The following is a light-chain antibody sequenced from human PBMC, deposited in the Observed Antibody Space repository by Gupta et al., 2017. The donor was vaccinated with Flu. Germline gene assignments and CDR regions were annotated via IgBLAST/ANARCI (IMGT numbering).Light chain of an antibody. CDR1: KLGNDY. J-gene: IGLJ3*02. CDR2: QED. Sequence: SYDLTQPPSVSVSPGQTASVTCSGDKLGNDYVSWYQQKPCQSPVLVMYQEDQRPSGIPERFSGSNSGNTATLTIREIQAVDEADYYCQVADNNVVFGGGTRLTVL. CDR3: QVADNNVV. V-gene: IGLV3-1*01.